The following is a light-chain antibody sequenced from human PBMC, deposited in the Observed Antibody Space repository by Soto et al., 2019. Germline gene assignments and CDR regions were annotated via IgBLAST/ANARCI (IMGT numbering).Light chain of an antibody. CDR3: AAWDDSLNGVV. J-gene: IGLJ2*01. CDR1: SFNIGSNS. CDR2: SSN. Sequence: QSVLTQPPSASGTPGQRVTISCSGSSFNIGSNSVNWYQQLPGTAPKLLMYSSNQRPSGVPDRFSGSKSGTSASLAISGLQSEDEADYCCAAWDDSLNGVVFGGGTKLTVL. V-gene: IGLV1-44*01.